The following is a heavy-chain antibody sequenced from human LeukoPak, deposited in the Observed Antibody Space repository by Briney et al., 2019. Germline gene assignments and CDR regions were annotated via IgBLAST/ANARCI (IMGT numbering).Heavy chain of an antibody. CDR1: GFTLSSYW. CDR2: IKSDGSIT. CDR3: ARADHGSSIDY. Sequence: GGSLRLSCAASGFTLSSYWVHWVRQAPGKGLVWVSRIKSDGSITSYAGSVKGRFTISRDNAKNTLYLEMNSLRVEDTAVYYCARADHGSSIDYWGQGSLVTVSS. V-gene: IGHV3-74*01. D-gene: IGHD6-6*01. J-gene: IGHJ4*02.